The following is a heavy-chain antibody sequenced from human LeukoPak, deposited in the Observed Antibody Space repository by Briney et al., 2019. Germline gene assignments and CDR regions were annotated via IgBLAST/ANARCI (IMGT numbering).Heavy chain of an antibody. CDR1: GVSISSSNSY. CDR2: INWNGGST. Sequence: PSETLSLTCTVSGVSISSSNSYWGWVRQAPGKGLEWVSGINWNGGSTGYADSVKGRFTISRDNAKNSLYLQMNSLRAEDTALYCCAREDYGDYVYIDYWGQGTLVTVSS. D-gene: IGHD4-17*01. CDR3: AREDYGDYVYIDY. V-gene: IGHV3-20*04. J-gene: IGHJ4*02.